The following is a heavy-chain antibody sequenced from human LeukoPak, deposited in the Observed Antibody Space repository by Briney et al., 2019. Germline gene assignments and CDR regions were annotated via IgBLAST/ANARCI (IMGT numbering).Heavy chain of an antibody. CDR3: ARVPDNWFDP. CDR2: IRYDGSNK. CDR1: GFTFSSYD. J-gene: IGHJ5*02. V-gene: IGHV3-30*02. Sequence: GGSLRLSCAASGFTFSSYDMHWVRQAPGKGLEWVAFIRYDGSNKYYADSVKGRFTISRDNSKNTLYLQMNSLRAEDTAVYYCARVPDNWFDPWGQGTLVTVSS.